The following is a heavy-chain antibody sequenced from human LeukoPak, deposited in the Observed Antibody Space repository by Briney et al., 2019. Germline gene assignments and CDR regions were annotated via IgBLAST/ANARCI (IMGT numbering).Heavy chain of an antibody. D-gene: IGHD3-22*01. CDR1: GFTFSSYA. Sequence: GGSLRLSCAASGFTFSSYAMSWVRQAPGKGLEWVSAISGSGGSTYYADSVKGRFAISRDNSKNTLYLQMNSLRAEDTAVYYCAKGPLGGYRTDAFDIWGQGTMVTVSS. CDR2: ISGSGGST. J-gene: IGHJ3*02. CDR3: AKGPLGGYRTDAFDI. V-gene: IGHV3-23*01.